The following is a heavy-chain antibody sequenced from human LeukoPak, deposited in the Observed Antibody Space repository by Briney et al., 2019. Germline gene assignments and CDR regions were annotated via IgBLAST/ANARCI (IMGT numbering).Heavy chain of an antibody. J-gene: IGHJ6*03. CDR3: ARGYYYMDV. CDR2: IYYSGGT. CDR1: GGSISSSDYY. Sequence: SETLSLTCTVSGGSISSSDYYWGWIRQPPGKGLEWIGSIYYSGGTYYNPSLKSRVTISVDTSKNQFSLKLSSVTAADTAVYYCARGYYYMDVWGKGTTVTVSS. V-gene: IGHV4-39*07.